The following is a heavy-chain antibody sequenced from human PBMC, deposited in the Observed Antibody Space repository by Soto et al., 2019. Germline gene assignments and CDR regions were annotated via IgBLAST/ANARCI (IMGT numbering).Heavy chain of an antibody. D-gene: IGHD3-3*01. CDR1: CVTFGNAG. V-gene: IGHV3-15*07. CDR2: IKSKTDGGTT. J-gene: IGHJ6*02. CDR3: TTRTYYDFWSGYQDV. Sequence: PWLSQRLPCGASCVTFGNAGMKWVRKETGKGLEWVGRIKSKTDGGTTDYAAPVKGRFTISRDDSKNTLYLQMNSLKTEDTAVYYCTTRTYYDFWSGYQDVWGQGTTVTVSS.